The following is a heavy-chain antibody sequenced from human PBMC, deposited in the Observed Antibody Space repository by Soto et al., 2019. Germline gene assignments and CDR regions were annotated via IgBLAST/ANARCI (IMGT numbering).Heavy chain of an antibody. CDR2: ISSSGSTI. D-gene: IGHD2-2*01. Sequence: LRLSCVASGFVFKNYEMNWARQAPGKGLEWVSYISSSGSTIYYADSVKGRFTISRDNAKNSLYLQMNSLRAEDTAVYYCARVLVVPAGMDVWGQGTTVTVSS. J-gene: IGHJ6*02. CDR1: GFVFKNYE. CDR3: ARVLVVPAGMDV. V-gene: IGHV3-48*03.